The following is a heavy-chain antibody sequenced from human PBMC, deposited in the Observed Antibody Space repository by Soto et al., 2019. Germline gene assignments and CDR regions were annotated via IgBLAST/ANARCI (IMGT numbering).Heavy chain of an antibody. CDR2: INTYSGNT. CDR3: ARGVGSGTYYNQYNWFDP. V-gene: IGHV1-18*01. Sequence: GASVKVSCKASGYTFINYGSSWVRQAPGQGLEWMGWINTYSGNTNHAQKLQGRVTMTTDTSTSTAYMELRSLRSDDTAVYYCARGVGSGTYYNQYNWFDPWGQGTLVTVSS. CDR1: GYTFINYG. J-gene: IGHJ5*02. D-gene: IGHD3-10*01.